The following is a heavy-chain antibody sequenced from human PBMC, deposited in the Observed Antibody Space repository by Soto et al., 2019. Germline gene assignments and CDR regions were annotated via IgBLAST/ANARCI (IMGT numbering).Heavy chain of an antibody. J-gene: IGHJ3*02. Sequence: EVQLVESGGGLVQPGGSLRLSCAVSGFTVSSHYMSWVRQAPGKGLEWVSAIYSGGGTYYADSVKDRFTISRDNSKNTLYLQMNSLRAEDTAMYYCARASCYGEMAFTIWGQGTMVTVSS. CDR2: IYSGGGT. D-gene: IGHD5-12*01. CDR3: ARASCYGEMAFTI. CDR1: GFTVSSHY. V-gene: IGHV3-66*01.